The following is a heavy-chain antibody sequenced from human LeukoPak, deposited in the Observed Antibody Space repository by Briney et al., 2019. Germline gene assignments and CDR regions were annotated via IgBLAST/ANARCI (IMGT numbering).Heavy chain of an antibody. CDR1: GFTFSSYG. V-gene: IGHV3-30*18. J-gene: IGHJ4*02. Sequence: GGSLRLSCAASGFTFSSYGMHWVRQAPGKGLEWVAVISYDGSNKYYADSVKGRFTISRDNSKNTLYLQMNSLRAEDTAVYYCAKDHLEAFTFGGVIHPPLDYWGQGTLVTVSS. CDR2: ISYDGSNK. D-gene: IGHD3-16*01. CDR3: AKDHLEAFTFGGVIHPPLDY.